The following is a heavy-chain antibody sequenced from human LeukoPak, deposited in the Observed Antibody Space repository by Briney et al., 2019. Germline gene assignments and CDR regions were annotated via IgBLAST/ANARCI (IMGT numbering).Heavy chain of an antibody. CDR1: GGTFISYA. CDR3: ARAIAGYFDY. J-gene: IGHJ4*02. V-gene: IGHV1-69*13. Sequence: ASVKVSCKASGGTFISYATSWVRQAPGQGLEWMGGIIPIFGTANYAQKFQGRVTITADESTSTAYMELSSLRSEDTAVYYCARAIAGYFDYWGQGTLVTVSS. D-gene: IGHD6-13*01. CDR2: IIPIFGTA.